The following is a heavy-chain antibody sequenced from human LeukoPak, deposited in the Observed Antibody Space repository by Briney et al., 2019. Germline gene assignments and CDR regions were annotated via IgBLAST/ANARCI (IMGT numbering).Heavy chain of an antibody. CDR3: ARDLRGAADY. CDR2: ITSDGGTT. CDR1: GFTFSSYA. J-gene: IGHJ4*02. Sequence: PGGSLRLSCAASGFTFSSYAMHWVRQAPGKRLKYLSSITSDGGTTHYADSVKGRFTISRDNSKNTLYLQMGSLRAGDMALYYCARDLRGAADYWGQGTLVTVSS. D-gene: IGHD1-26*01. V-gene: IGHV3-64*02.